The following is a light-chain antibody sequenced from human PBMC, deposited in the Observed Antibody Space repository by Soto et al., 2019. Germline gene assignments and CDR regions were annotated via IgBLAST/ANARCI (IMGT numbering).Light chain of an antibody. J-gene: IGLJ3*02. V-gene: IGLV3-21*04. Sequence: SYELTLPPSVSVAPGKTARITCGGNNIGSKSVHWYQQKPGQAPVLVIYYDSDRPSGIPERFSGSNSGNTATLTISRVEAGDEADYYCQVWDSSSDHREVFGGGTKLTVL. CDR3: QVWDSSSDHREV. CDR2: YDS. CDR1: NIGSKS.